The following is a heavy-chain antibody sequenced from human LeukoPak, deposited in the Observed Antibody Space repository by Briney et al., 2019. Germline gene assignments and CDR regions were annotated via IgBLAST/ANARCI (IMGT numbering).Heavy chain of an antibody. CDR2: IKQDGSEK. CDR1: GFTFSSYW. J-gene: IGHJ5*02. Sequence: GGSLRLSCAAFGFTFSSYWMSWVRQAPGKGLEWVANIKQDGSEKYYVDSVKGRFTISRDNAKNSLYLQMNSLRAEDTAVYYCARDDCSSISCYHNWFDPWGQGTLVTVSS. V-gene: IGHV3-7*01. CDR3: ARDDCSSISCYHNWFDP. D-gene: IGHD2-2*01.